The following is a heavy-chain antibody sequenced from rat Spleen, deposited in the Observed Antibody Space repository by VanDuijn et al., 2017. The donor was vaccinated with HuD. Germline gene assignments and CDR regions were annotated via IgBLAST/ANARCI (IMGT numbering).Heavy chain of an antibody. Sequence: HLVESGGGLVQPGRSLKVSCAASGFTFSDFDMAWVRQAPTKGLEWVATISYDGSSTYYRDSVKGRFTISRDNAKSTLYLQMGSLRSEDTATYYCVNTYYGYWFGYWGQGTLVTVSS. CDR2: ISYDGSST. D-gene: IGHD1-9*01. CDR3: VNTYYGYWFGY. J-gene: IGHJ3*01. CDR1: GFTFSDFD. V-gene: IGHV5-7*01.